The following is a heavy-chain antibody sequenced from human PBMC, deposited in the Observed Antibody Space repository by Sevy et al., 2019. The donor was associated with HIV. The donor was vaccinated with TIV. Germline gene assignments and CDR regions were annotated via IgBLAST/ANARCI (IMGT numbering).Heavy chain of an antibody. J-gene: IGHJ6*02. D-gene: IGHD1-26*01. V-gene: IGHV3-73*01. CDR2: IRSKANSYAT. CDR1: GFTFSGSA. CDR3: TRHQSPFGSRPYYYYGMDV. Sequence: GGSLRLSCAASGFTFSGSAMHWVRQASGKGLEWVGRIRSKANSYATAYAASGKGRFTISRDDSKNTAYLQMNSLKTEDTAVYYCTRHQSPFGSRPYYYYGMDVWGQGTTVTVSS.